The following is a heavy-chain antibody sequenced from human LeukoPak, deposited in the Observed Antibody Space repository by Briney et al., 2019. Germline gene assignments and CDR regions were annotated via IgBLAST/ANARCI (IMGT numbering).Heavy chain of an antibody. CDR1: GYTFTGYY. V-gene: IGHV1-2*02. Sequence: GASVKVSCKASGYTFTGYYMHWVRQAPGQGLEWMGWINPNSGGTNYAQKFQGRVTMTRDTSISTAYMELSRLRSDDTAVYYCARGPGMDYYDSSGYYMNGDPYYYYMDVWGKGTTVTVSS. J-gene: IGHJ6*03. CDR3: ARGPGMDYYDSSGYYMNGDPYYYYMDV. D-gene: IGHD3-22*01. CDR2: INPNSGGT.